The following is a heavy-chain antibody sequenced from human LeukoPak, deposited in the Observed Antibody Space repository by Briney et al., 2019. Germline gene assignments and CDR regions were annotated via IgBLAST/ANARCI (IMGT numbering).Heavy chain of an antibody. CDR3: ARAQGVAAAERVFDY. J-gene: IGHJ4*02. D-gene: IGHD6-13*01. CDR2: IYTSGST. CDR1: GGSISGYH. Sequence: SETLSLSCTVSGGSISGYHWSRIRQPAGKGLEWIGRIYTSGSTNYNPSLKSRVTMSVDTSRSQFSLKLSSVTAADTAVYYCARAQGVAAAERVFDYWGQGTLVTVSS. V-gene: IGHV4-4*07.